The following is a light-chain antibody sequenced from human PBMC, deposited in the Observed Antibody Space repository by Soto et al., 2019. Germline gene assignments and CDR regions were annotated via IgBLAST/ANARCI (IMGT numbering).Light chain of an antibody. CDR3: QQSYSNPPT. J-gene: IGKJ5*01. CDR2: AAS. V-gene: IGKV1-39*01. CDR1: QSISSY. Sequence: DIQMTQSPSSLSASVGDRVTITCRASQSISSYLNWYQQKPGKAPKLLIYAASSLQSGVPSRFSGSGSGTDCTLTISSLQPEDFETYYCQQSYSNPPTFGQGTRLEIK.